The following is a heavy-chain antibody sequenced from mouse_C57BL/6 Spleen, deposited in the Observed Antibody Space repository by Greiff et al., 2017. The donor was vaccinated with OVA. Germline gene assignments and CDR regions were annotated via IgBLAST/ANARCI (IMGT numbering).Heavy chain of an antibody. V-gene: IGHV1-55*01. Sequence: QVQLQQPGAELVKPGASVKMSCKASGYTFTSYWITWVKQRPGQGLEWIGDIYPGSGSTNYNEKFKSKATLTVDTSSSTAYMQLSSLTSEDSAVYYCARGSLKNYYFDYWGQGTTLTVSS. CDR1: GYTFTSYW. D-gene: IGHD1-3*01. CDR3: ARGSLKNYYFDY. J-gene: IGHJ2*01. CDR2: IYPGSGST.